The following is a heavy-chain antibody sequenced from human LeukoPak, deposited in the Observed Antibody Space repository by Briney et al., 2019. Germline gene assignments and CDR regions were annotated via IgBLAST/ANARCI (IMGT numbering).Heavy chain of an antibody. CDR3: ARANWAGTMFDY. V-gene: IGHV4-59*01. CDR1: GGSLRSYY. Sequence: SETLSLTCTLSGGSLRSYYWSWIRQPPGKGLEWIGYIYYSGSTNYNPSLKSRVTISVYTSKSQFSLKLSSVTAADTAVYYCARANWAGTMFDYWGQGTLVTVSS. J-gene: IGHJ4*02. D-gene: IGHD1/OR15-1a*01. CDR2: IYYSGST.